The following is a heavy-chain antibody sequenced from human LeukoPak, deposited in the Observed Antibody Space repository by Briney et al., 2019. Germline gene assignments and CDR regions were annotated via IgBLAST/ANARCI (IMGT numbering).Heavy chain of an antibody. J-gene: IGHJ4*02. V-gene: IGHV4-61*02. CDR1: GGSITSGAYY. CDR3: ATSIAARPDPGYFDY. CDR2: IYPSGGT. D-gene: IGHD6-6*01. Sequence: PSQTLSLTCTVSGGSITSGAYYWSWIRQPAGKGLEWIGRIYPSGGTNYNPSLKSRLTISVDTSKNQFSLRLSSVTAADTAVYYCATSIAARPDPGYFDYWGQGTLVTVSS.